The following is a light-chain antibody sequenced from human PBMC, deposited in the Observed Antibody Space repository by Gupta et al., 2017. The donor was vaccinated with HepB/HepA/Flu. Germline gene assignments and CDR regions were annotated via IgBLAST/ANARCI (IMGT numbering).Light chain of an antibody. J-gene: IGLJ1*01. Sequence: HSALPQPRSVSGSPGQSVTISCTGTSTDVGNYNYVSWYQQHPCKAPKLMIYDVIKRPSGVPDRFSGSKSGNTASLTISGLQAEDEADYYCCSYAGTYTYVFGNGTKVTVL. V-gene: IGLV2-11*01. CDR2: DVI. CDR3: CSYAGTYTYV. CDR1: STDVGNYNY.